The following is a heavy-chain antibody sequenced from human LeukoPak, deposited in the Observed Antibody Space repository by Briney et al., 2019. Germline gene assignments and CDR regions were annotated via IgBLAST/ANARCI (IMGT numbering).Heavy chain of an antibody. J-gene: IGHJ6*03. CDR3: ANGYYYYMDV. D-gene: IGHD2-8*01. V-gene: IGHV3-74*01. Sequence: GGSLRLSCAASGFTFKNYWMHWVRQAPGKGLVWVSRIDSDGSSTNYADSVKGRFTISRDNAKNSLYLQMNSLRAEDTAVYYCANGYYYYMDVWGKGTTVTVSS. CDR1: GFTFKNYW. CDR2: IDSDGSST.